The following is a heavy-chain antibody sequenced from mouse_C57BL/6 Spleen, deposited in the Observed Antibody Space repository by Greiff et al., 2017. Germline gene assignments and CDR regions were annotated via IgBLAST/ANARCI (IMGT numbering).Heavy chain of an antibody. V-gene: IGHV1-18*01. CDR2: INPNNGGT. CDR3: ASIYYDYEDYAMDY. J-gene: IGHJ4*01. CDR1: GYTFTDYN. D-gene: IGHD2-4*01. Sequence: EVQLQQSGPELVKPGASVKIPCKASGYTFTDYNMDWVKQSHGKSLEWIGDINPNNGGTIYNQKFKGKATLTVDKSSSTAYMQLSSLTSEDSAVYYCASIYYDYEDYAMDYWGQGTSVTVSS.